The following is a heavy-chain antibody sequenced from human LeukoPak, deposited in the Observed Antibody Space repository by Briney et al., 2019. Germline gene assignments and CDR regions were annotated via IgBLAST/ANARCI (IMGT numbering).Heavy chain of an antibody. CDR1: GFTFSSYS. J-gene: IGHJ4*02. V-gene: IGHV3-21*01. CDR2: ISSSSSYI. CDR3: ARVPRGLRFLEWLV. Sequence: GGSLRLSCAASGFTFSSYSMNWVRQAPGKGLEWVSSISSSSSYIYYADSVKGRFTISRDNAKNSLYLQMNSLRAEDTAVYYYARVPRGLRFLEWLVWGQGTLVTVSS. D-gene: IGHD3-3*01.